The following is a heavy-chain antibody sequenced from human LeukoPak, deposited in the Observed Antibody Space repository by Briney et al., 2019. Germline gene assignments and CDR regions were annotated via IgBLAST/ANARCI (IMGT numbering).Heavy chain of an antibody. CDR2: ISAYNGNT. V-gene: IGHV1-18*01. J-gene: IGHJ5*02. D-gene: IGHD3-22*01. CDR1: GYTFTSYG. CDR3: ARDGFPEVYYDSSGYFLVNWFDP. Sequence: ASVKVSCKASGYTFTSYGISWVRQAPGQGLEWMGWISAYNGNTNYAQKLQGRVTMTTDTSTSTAYMELRSLRSDDTAVYYCARDGFPEVYYDSSGYFLVNWFDPWGQGTLVTVSS.